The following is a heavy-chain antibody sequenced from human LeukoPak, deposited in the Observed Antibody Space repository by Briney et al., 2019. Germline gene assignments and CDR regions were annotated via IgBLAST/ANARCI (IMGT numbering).Heavy chain of an antibody. CDR3: ARDGGEYSSSSYFDY. D-gene: IGHD6-6*01. J-gene: IGHJ4*02. Sequence: ASVKVSCKASGYTFTSYGISWVRQAPGQGLEWMGWISAYNGNTNYAQKLQGRVTMTTDTSTSTAYMELSSLRSEDTAVYYCARDGGEYSSSSYFDYWGQGTLVTVSS. CDR2: ISAYNGNT. CDR1: GYTFTSYG. V-gene: IGHV1-18*01.